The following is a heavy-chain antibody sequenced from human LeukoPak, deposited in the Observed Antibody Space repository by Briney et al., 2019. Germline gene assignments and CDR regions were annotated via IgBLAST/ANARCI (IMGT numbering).Heavy chain of an antibody. Sequence: ASVKVSCKASGYTFTSYDINWVRQATGQGLEWMGWMNPNSGNTGYAQKFQCRVTMTRNTSISTAYMELSSLRSEDTAVYYCATGSIGLRFLEWYFDYWGQGTLVTVSS. D-gene: IGHD3-3*01. CDR2: MNPNSGNT. V-gene: IGHV1-8*01. CDR1: GYTFTSYD. CDR3: ATGSIGLRFLEWYFDY. J-gene: IGHJ4*02.